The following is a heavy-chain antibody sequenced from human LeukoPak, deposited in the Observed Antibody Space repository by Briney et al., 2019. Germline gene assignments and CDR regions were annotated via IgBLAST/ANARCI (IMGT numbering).Heavy chain of an antibody. D-gene: IGHD2-15*01. V-gene: IGHV3-11*01. Sequence: PGGSLRLSCAASGFTFSDYYMSWIRQAPGKGLEWVSYISSSGSTIYYADSVKGRFTISRDNAKNSLYLQMNSLRAEDTAVYYCARGCSAGSWYSSYYYYYMDVWGKGTTVTVSS. CDR1: GFTFSDYY. CDR3: ARGCSAGSWYSSYYYYYMDV. J-gene: IGHJ6*03. CDR2: ISSSGSTI.